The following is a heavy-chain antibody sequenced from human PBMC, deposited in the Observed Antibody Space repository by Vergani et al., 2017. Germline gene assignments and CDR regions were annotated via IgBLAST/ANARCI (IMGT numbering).Heavy chain of an antibody. J-gene: IGHJ6*02. V-gene: IGHV3-33*01. CDR1: GFTFNQYG. Sequence: QVQLVESGGGVVQPGRSLRLSCAASGFTFNQYGMHWVRQAPGKGLEWVAVTWYDGNNKQYADSVKGRFTISRDNSKSTMYLQMNSLRDEDTGVYYCARDQGSGTNRQHYGLDVWGQGTTVTVSS. D-gene: IGHD3-10*01. CDR2: TWYDGNNK. CDR3: ARDQGSGTNRQHYGLDV.